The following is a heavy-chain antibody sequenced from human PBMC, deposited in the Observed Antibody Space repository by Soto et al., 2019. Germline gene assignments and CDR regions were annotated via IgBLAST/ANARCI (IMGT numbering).Heavy chain of an antibody. J-gene: IGHJ6*02. CDR2: INGGGTT. CDR1: GFTVCLNF. CDR3: ARENYYYGMDV. Sequence: GGSLRLSCAASGFTVCLNFMTWVRQAPGKGLEWVSVINGGGTTYYADSVKGRFSISRDDSKNTLYLQMNSLRAEDTAVYYCARENYYYGMDVWGQGTTVTVSS. V-gene: IGHV3-66*01.